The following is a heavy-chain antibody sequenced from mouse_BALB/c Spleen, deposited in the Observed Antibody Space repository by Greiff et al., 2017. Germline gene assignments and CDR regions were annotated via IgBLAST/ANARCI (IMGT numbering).Heavy chain of an antibody. D-gene: IGHD1-1*01. Sequence: VQLKQSGGGLVQPGGSLKLSCAASGFTFSSYGMSWVRQTPDKRLELVATINSNGGSTYYPDSVKGRFTISRDNAKNTLYLQMSSLKSEDTAMYDCARDEVLLYWGQGTTLTVSS. J-gene: IGHJ2*01. CDR2: INSNGGST. CDR3: ARDEVLLY. V-gene: IGHV5-6-3*01. CDR1: GFTFSSYG.